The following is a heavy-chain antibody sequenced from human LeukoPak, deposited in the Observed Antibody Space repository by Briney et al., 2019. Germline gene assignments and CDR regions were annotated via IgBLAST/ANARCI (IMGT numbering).Heavy chain of an antibody. D-gene: IGHD6-13*01. CDR3: ARGRYSSWFDP. Sequence: SETLSLTCAVYGGSFSGYYWSWIRQPPGKGLEWTGEINHSGSTNYNPSLKSRVTISVDTSKNQFSLKLSSVTAADTAVYYCARGRYSSWFDPWGQGTLVTVSS. CDR2: INHSGST. CDR1: GGSFSGYY. J-gene: IGHJ5*02. V-gene: IGHV4-34*01.